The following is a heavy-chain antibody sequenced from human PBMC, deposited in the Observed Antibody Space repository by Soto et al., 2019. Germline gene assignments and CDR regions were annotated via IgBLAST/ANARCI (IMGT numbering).Heavy chain of an antibody. CDR3: ARALGNGYNYN. V-gene: IGHV3-21*01. Sequence: GGSLRLSCAASGFTFSSYSMNWVRQAPGKGLEWVSSISSSSSYIYYADSVKGRFTISRDNAKNSLYLQMNSLRAEDTAVYYCARALGNGYNYNWGQGTLVTVSS. J-gene: IGHJ4*02. CDR1: GFTFSSYS. D-gene: IGHD5-12*01. CDR2: ISSSSSYI.